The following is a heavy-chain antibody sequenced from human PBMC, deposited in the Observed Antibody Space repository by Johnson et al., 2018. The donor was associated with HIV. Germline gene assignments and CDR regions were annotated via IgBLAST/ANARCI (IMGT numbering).Heavy chain of an antibody. CDR2: ISGSGGST. Sequence: VQLVESGGGVVQPGRSLRLPCAASGFTFSSYAMSWVRQAPGKGLEWVSAISGSGGSTYYADSVKGRFTISRDNSKNTLYLQMNSLRDEDTAVYYCVTADRGSAWGQGTTVTVSS. CDR1: GFTFSSYA. D-gene: IGHD1-26*01. CDR3: VTADRGSA. J-gene: IGHJ3*01. V-gene: IGHV3-23*04.